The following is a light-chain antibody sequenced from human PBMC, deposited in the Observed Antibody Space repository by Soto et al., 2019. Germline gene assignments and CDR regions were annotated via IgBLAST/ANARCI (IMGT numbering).Light chain of an antibody. CDR3: SSYSSSNTAV. V-gene: IGLV2-14*01. J-gene: IGLJ1*01. CDR2: EVS. CDR1: SSDVGGYKY. Sequence: QSALTQPASVSGSPRQSISISCTGTSSDVGGYKYVSWYQQHPGKAPKLIIYEVSNRPSGVSNRFSGSKSANTASLTNSGFQAEDEADYYCSSYSSSNTAVFGTGTKVTVL.